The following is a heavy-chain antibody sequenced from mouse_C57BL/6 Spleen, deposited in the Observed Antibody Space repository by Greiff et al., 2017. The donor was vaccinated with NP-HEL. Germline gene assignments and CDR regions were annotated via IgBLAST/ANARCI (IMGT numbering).Heavy chain of an antibody. D-gene: IGHD2-4*01. CDR2: ILPGSGST. J-gene: IGHJ4*01. CDR3: AKGIYYDYDGNAMDY. Sequence: VQLQQSGAELMKPGASVKLSCKATGYTFTGYWIEWVKQRPGHGLEWIGEILPGSGSTNYDEKFKGKATFTADTSSNPAYLQLHSLTTEDSSIYFCAKGIYYDYDGNAMDYRGQRTSVTVSS. V-gene: IGHV1-9*01. CDR1: GYTFTGYW.